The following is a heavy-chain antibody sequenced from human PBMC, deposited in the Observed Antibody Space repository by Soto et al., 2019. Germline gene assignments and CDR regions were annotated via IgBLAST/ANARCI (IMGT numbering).Heavy chain of an antibody. J-gene: IGHJ6*02. CDR2: IDPSDSYT. D-gene: IGHD6-13*01. V-gene: IGHV5-10-1*01. CDR3: ASPSRVAAAGTPYYYYYGMDV. Sequence: GESLKISCKGSGYSFTSYWISWVRQMPGKGLEWMGRIDPSDSYTNYSPSFQGHVTISADKSISTAYLQWSSLKASDTAMYYCASPSRVAAAGTPYYYYYGMDVWGQGTTVTVYS. CDR1: GYSFTSYW.